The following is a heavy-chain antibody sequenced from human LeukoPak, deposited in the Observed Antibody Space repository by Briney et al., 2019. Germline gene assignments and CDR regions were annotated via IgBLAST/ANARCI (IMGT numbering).Heavy chain of an antibody. CDR1: GFTFSSYG. Sequence: GGSLRLSCAASGFTFSSYGMHWVRQAPGKGLEWVAFIRYDGSNKYYADSVKGRFTISRDNSKNTLYLQMNSLRAEDTAVYYCARDDSSGYQLFDYWGQGTLVTVSS. CDR3: ARDDSSGYQLFDY. J-gene: IGHJ4*02. D-gene: IGHD3-22*01. CDR2: IRYDGSNK. V-gene: IGHV3-30*02.